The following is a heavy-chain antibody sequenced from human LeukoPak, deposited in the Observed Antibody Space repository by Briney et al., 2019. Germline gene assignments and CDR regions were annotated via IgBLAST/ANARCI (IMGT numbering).Heavy chain of an antibody. CDR3: ARPYYHYDSSGYYYDY. Sequence: ASVKVSCKASGYTFTGYHMHWVRQAPGQGLEWMGRINPNSGDTNYAQKFQGRVTMTTDTSTSTAYMELRSLRSDDTAVYYCARPYYHYDSSGYYYDYWGQGTLVTVSS. CDR1: GYTFTGYH. V-gene: IGHV1-2*06. CDR2: INPNSGDT. D-gene: IGHD3-22*01. J-gene: IGHJ4*02.